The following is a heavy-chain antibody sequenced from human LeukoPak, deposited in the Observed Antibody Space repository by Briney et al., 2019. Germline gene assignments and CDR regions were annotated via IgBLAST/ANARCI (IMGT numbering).Heavy chain of an antibody. J-gene: IGHJ4*02. CDR3: ARSCIQLWLMLDY. D-gene: IGHD5-18*01. CDR1: GSTFSSYA. CDR2: ISYDGSNK. Sequence: GGSLRLSCAASGSTFSSYAMHWVRQAPGKGLEWVAVISYDGSNKYYADSVKGRFTISRDNSKNTLYLQMNSLRAEDTAVYYCARSCIQLWLMLDYWGQGTLVTVSS. V-gene: IGHV3-30-3*01.